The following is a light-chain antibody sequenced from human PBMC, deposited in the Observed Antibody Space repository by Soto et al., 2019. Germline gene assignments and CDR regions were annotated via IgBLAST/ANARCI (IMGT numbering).Light chain of an antibody. V-gene: IGKV3-20*01. CDR2: GAS. CDR1: ETVAKNY. CDR3: QHYDTAPLS. J-gene: IGKJ4*01. Sequence: EIVLTQFPGTLSLSPGKSATLSCRASETVAKNYLAWFQKKPGQAPKLLIHGASTRATDIPDRFSGSGSGTAFTLTVSRLEPEDFAVYYCQHYDTAPLSFGGGTRVEI.